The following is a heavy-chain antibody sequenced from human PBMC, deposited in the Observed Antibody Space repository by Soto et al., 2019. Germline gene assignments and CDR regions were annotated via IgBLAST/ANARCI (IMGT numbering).Heavy chain of an antibody. CDR3: ARGHYDVLTGYSSYYFDY. D-gene: IGHD3-9*01. V-gene: IGHV4-34*01. CDR1: GGSFSGYY. CDR2: MNHSGST. J-gene: IGHJ4*02. Sequence: SETLSLTCAVYGGSFSGYYWNWIRQPPGKGLEWIGEMNHSGSTNYNPSLKSRVTISVDTAKNQFSLKLGSVTAADTAVYYCARGHYDVLTGYSSYYFDYWGQGTLVTVSS.